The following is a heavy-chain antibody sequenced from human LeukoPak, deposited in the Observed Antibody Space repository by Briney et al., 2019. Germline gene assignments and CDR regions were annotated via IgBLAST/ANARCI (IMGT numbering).Heavy chain of an antibody. CDR3: ARSGYSSGWDFDY. D-gene: IGHD6-19*01. Sequence: SETLSLTCTVCGGYISSSSYYWRWIRQPPGKGLEWIGSIYYSGSTYYTPSLKSRVTISVDTSKNQFSLKLSSVTAADTAVYYCARSGYSSGWDFDYWGQGTLVTVSS. J-gene: IGHJ4*02. CDR2: IYYSGST. CDR1: GGYISSSSYY. V-gene: IGHV4-39*01.